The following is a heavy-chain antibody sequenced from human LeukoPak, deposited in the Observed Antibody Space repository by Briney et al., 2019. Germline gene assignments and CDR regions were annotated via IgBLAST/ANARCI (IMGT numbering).Heavy chain of an antibody. J-gene: IGHJ6*03. D-gene: IGHD3-22*01. CDR1: GGSISSYY. CDR3: ARDRRYYDSSGYYRDYYYYYYYMDV. CDR2: IYYSGST. V-gene: IGHV4-59*12. Sequence: PSETLSLTCTVSGGSISSYYWSWIRQPPGKGLEWIGYIYYSGSTNYNPSLKSRVTISVDTSKNQFSLKLNSVTPEDTAVYYCARDRRYYDSSGYYRDYYYYYYYMDVWGKGTTVTVSS.